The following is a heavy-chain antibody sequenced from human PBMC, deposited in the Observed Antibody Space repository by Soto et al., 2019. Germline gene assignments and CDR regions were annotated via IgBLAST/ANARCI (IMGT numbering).Heavy chain of an antibody. CDR2: IIPILGIA. Sequence: QVQLVQSGAEVKKPGSSVKVSCKASGGTFSSYTISWVRQAPGQGLEWMGRIIPILGIANYAQKFQGRVTITADKSTSTAYMELSSLRSEDTAVYYCARDWRSSSLPGEYYYYYYGMDVWGQGTTVTVSS. J-gene: IGHJ6*02. V-gene: IGHV1-69*08. CDR3: ARDWRSSSLPGEYYYYYYGMDV. D-gene: IGHD6-13*01. CDR1: GGTFSSYT.